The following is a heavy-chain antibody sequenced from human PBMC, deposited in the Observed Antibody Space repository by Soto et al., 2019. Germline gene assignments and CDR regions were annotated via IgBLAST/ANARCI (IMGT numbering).Heavy chain of an antibody. V-gene: IGHV3-21*06. Sequence: SGGSLRLSCAASGFTFTRYSMSWVRLAPGKGLEWVSSISITTNYIYYGDSMKGRFTISRDNAKNSLYLEMNSLRAEDTAVYYCARESEDLTSNFDYWGQGTLVTVSS. J-gene: IGHJ4*02. CDR1: GFTFTRYS. CDR2: ISITTNYI. CDR3: ARESEDLTSNFDY.